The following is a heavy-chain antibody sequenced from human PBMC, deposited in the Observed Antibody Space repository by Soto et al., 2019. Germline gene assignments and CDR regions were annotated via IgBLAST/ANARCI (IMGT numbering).Heavy chain of an antibody. J-gene: IGHJ5*02. CDR3: ARAHSMLLLDRFRP. V-gene: IGHV3-33*01. Sequence: VPLVESGGGVVQPGKSLRLSCTASGFKLRNYAIHWVRQAPGKGLEWLAVIWFDGSKNYYADSVQGRFTISRDNSRDMVYLQMRGRTAENMGLFYCARAHSMLLLDRFRPWGQGTLVTVSS. CDR2: IWFDGSKN. D-gene: IGHD3-10*02. CDR1: GFKLRNYA.